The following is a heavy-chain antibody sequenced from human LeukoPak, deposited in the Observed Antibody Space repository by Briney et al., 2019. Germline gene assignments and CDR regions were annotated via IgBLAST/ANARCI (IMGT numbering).Heavy chain of an antibody. CDR2: IYYSGYT. CDR3: ARRRLLPSLETYY. CDR1: GGSISSYY. V-gene: IGHV4-59*12. Sequence: PSETLSLTCTVSGGSISSYYWSWIRQPPGKGLKWIGNIYYSGYTTYSPSLRSRVTISVDTSKNQFSLKLSSVTAADTAVYFCARRRLLPSLETYYWGQGVLVTVSS. D-gene: IGHD3-3*01. J-gene: IGHJ4*02.